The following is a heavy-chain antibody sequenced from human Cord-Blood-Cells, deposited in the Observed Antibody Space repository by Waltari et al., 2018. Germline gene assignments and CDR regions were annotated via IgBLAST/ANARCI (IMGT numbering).Heavy chain of an antibody. V-gene: IGHV4-4*07. D-gene: IGHD6-19*01. Sequence: QVQLQESGPGLVKPSETLSLTCTVSGGSISSYYWSWIRQPAGKGLEWIGRIYTSGSTNYNPSLKSLVTMSVDTSKNQFSLKLSSVTAADTAVYYCAGESSGWYHEAFDIWGQGTMVTVSS. CDR1: GGSISSYY. CDR2: IYTSGST. J-gene: IGHJ3*02. CDR3: AGESSGWYHEAFDI.